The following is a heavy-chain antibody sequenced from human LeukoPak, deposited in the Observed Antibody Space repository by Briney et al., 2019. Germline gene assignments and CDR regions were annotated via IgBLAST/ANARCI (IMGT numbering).Heavy chain of an antibody. CDR3: ARDAGSGWSSFDY. CDR1: GDSVSSNSAA. V-gene: IGHV6-1*01. J-gene: IGHJ4*02. Sequence: SQTLSLTCAISGDSVSSNSAAWNWIRQSPSRGLEWLGRTYYRSKWYNDYAVSMKSRITINPDTSKDQFSLQLNSVTPEDTAVYYCARDAGSGWSSFDYWGQGTLATVSS. D-gene: IGHD6-19*01. CDR2: TYYRSKWYN.